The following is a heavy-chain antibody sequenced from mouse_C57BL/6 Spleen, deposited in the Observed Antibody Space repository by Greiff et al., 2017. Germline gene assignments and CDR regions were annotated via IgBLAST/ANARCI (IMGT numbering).Heavy chain of an antibody. CDR3: ARNWDGGDY. J-gene: IGHJ2*01. CDR2: ILPGSGST. D-gene: IGHD4-1*01. CDR1: GYTFTDYY. Sequence: QVQLQQSGAELVKPGASVKISCKASGYTFTDYYINWVKQRPGQGLEWIGEILPGSGSTNYNEKFKGKATFTADTSSNTAYMQLSSLTTEDSAIYYCARNWDGGDYWGQGTTLTVSS. V-gene: IGHV1-9*01.